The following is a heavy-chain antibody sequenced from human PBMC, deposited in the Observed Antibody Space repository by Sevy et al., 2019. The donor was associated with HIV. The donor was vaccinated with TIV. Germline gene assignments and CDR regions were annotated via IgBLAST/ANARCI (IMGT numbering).Heavy chain of an antibody. D-gene: IGHD5-12*01. V-gene: IGHV3-13*01. CDR3: TRSGGYSDYGMDV. Sequence: GGSLRLSCAASGFTFITYDMHWVRHVTGKGLEWVSGVGPAGDTFYPGSVKGRFTISRENAKNSLYLQMNNLRAEDTAVYYCTRSGGYSDYGMDVWGQGTTVTVSS. J-gene: IGHJ6*02. CDR1: GFTFITYD. CDR2: VGPAGDT.